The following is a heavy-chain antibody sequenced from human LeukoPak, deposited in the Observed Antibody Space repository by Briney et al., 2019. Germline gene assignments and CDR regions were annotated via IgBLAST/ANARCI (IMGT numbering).Heavy chain of an antibody. CDR3: VRDRDSTGYYDY. Sequence: GGSLRLSCAASGFTFDDSGMSWVRHAPGKGLEWVSGINWTGGSTGYADSVKGRFTISRDNSKNTLYLQTNSLRAEDTALYYCVRDRDSTGYYDYWGQGTLVTVSS. V-gene: IGHV3-20*04. J-gene: IGHJ4*02. D-gene: IGHD3-22*01. CDR1: GFTFDDSG. CDR2: INWTGGST.